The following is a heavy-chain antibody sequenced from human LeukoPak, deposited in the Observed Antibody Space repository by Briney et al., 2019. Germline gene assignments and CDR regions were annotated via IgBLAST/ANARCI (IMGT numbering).Heavy chain of an antibody. CDR1: VFTPTSYA. CDR3: AREGPVGGWPNDY. Sequence: PGGSLRLSRAPSVFTPTSYAMRSVRRAPEKGLERVSSISVTGAYTYNADSVKGRSPISRDNPNNTLHLQMNSLPAQHPAVYNCAREGPVGGWPNDYWGEGALVTVSS. CDR2: ISVTGAYT. D-gene: IGHD3-16*01. V-gene: IGHV3-23*01. J-gene: IGHJ4*02.